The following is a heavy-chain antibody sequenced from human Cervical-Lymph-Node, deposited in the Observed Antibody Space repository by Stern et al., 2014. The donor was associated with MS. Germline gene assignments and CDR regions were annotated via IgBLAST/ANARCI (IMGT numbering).Heavy chain of an antibody. CDR1: GFALRNSGVS. CDR2: IYWDDEK. V-gene: IGHV2-5*02. J-gene: IGHJ3*02. D-gene: IGHD4-17*01. CDR3: THSLHGDYYDAFDT. Sequence: QVTLKESGPTLVKPTQPLTLTCTFSGFALRNSGVSVAWISQPPGKALEWLAVIYWDDEKRYSPSLKSRLSITKDASESQVVLTMTNMDPVDTATYYCTHSLHGDYYDAFDTWGQGTMVTVSS.